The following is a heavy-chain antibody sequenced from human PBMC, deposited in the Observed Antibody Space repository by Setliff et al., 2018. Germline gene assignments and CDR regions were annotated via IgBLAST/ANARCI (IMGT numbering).Heavy chain of an antibody. Sequence: ASVKVSCKASGYTFTGYYMHWVRQAPGQGLEWMGRINPSSGATIYAQKFQGRVTMTRDTSISTAYMELSRLRSDDTAVYYCARDYYYYDSSGYYYANWYFDLWGRGTLVTVSS. D-gene: IGHD3-22*01. CDR1: GYTFTGYY. CDR3: ARDYYYYDSSGYYYANWYFDL. CDR2: INPSSGAT. J-gene: IGHJ2*01. V-gene: IGHV1-2*06.